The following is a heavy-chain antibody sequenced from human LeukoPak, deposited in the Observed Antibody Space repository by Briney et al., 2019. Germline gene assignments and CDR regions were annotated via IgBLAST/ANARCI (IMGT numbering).Heavy chain of an antibody. J-gene: IGHJ4*02. Sequence: PSETLSLTCAVYGGSFSGYYWSWIRQPPGKGLEWIGEINHSGSTNYNPSLESRVTISVDTSKNQFSLKLSSVTAADTAVYYCARGLYYFDYWGQGTLVTVSS. CDR2: INHSGST. V-gene: IGHV4-34*01. CDR1: GGSFSGYY. CDR3: ARGLYYFDY.